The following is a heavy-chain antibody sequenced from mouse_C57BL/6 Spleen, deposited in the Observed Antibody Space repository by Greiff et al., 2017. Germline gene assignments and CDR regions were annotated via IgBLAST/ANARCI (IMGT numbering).Heavy chain of an antibody. CDR2: IDPSDSYT. D-gene: IGHD3-1*01. Sequence: QVQLQQPGAELVKPGASVKLSCKASGYTFTSYWMQWVKQRPGQGLEWIGEIDPSDSYTNYNQKFKGKATLTVDTSSSTAYMQLSSLTSEDSAVYYCARGGGTGFAYWGQGTLVTVSA. V-gene: IGHV1-50*01. J-gene: IGHJ3*01. CDR1: GYTFTSYW. CDR3: ARGGGTGFAY.